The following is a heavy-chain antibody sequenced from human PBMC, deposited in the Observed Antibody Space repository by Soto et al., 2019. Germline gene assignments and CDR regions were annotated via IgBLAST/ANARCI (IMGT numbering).Heavy chain of an antibody. D-gene: IGHD3-10*01. CDR2: ISGSGDKT. CDR1: GFTLSSSA. Sequence: VQLLESGGGLVQPGGSLRLSCAASGFTLSSSAMRWVRQVPGKGLEWISSISGSGDKTFYADSVKGRFTISRDNSKNTLYLQMNTLRAEDTAIYYCVTGSGYWGQGTLVTVSS. CDR3: VTGSGY. J-gene: IGHJ4*02. V-gene: IGHV3-23*01.